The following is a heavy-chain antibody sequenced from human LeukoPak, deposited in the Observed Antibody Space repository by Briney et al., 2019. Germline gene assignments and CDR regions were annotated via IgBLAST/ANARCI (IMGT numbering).Heavy chain of an antibody. Sequence: GRSLRLSCAAAGFNFSSYWMTWVRQAPGQGLEWVANIKQDGTEKYYVDSLKGRFTISSDNAKNSLYLQMNSLRDVYTAVYFCARPTAVALVDAFNIWGLGTMVTVSS. D-gene: IGHD4-23*01. V-gene: IGHV3-7*04. J-gene: IGHJ3*02. CDR3: ARPTAVALVDAFNI. CDR1: GFNFSSYW. CDR2: IKQDGTEK.